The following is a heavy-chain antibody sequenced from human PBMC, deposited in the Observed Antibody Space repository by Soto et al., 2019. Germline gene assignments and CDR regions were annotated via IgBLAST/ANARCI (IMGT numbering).Heavy chain of an antibody. V-gene: IGHV3-9*01. D-gene: IGHD2-21*02. CDR3: AKDPGVDCERGDCYPN. CDR2: ISWNSGSI. J-gene: IGHJ4*02. Sequence: EVQLVESGGGLVQPGMSLRLSCAGSGFTFDNYAMHWVRQVPGKGLEWVSGISWNSGSIGYAESVRGRFTISRDNAKNALELQMNGLRAEETALYYCAKDPGVDCERGDCYPNWGQGTMVTVS. CDR1: GFTFDNYA.